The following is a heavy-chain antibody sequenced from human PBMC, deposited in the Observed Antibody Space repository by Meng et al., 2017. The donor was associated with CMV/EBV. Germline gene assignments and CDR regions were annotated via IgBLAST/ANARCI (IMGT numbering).Heavy chain of an antibody. V-gene: IGHV3-74*01. CDR2: LNNDGTNT. CDR1: GFTLSSYW. CDR3: ARPSIGVFSLAFDF. Sequence: GGPLRLSCAASGFTLSSYWMHWVRQAPGKGLEWVSRLNNDGTNTAYADFVKGRFTISRDNAKNTLYLQMNSLRAEDTAVYYCARPSIGVFSLAFDFWGQGALVTVSS. D-gene: IGHD3-3*01. J-gene: IGHJ3*01.